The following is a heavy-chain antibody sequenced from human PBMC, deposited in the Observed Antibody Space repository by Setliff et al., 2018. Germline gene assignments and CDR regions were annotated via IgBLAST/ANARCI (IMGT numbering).Heavy chain of an antibody. CDR1: GYTFTNYG. Sequence: GASVKVSCKASGYTFTNYGVTWVRQAPGQGLEWMGWIGAYNGNTYNAHKFQGRVTMTSDTSTSTAYMELRSLRSDDTAVYYCARVGHSSSWLRYYYYGMDVWGQGTTVTVSS. J-gene: IGHJ6*02. CDR2: IGAYNGNT. V-gene: IGHV1-18*01. CDR3: ARVGHSSSWLRYYYYGMDV. D-gene: IGHD6-13*01.